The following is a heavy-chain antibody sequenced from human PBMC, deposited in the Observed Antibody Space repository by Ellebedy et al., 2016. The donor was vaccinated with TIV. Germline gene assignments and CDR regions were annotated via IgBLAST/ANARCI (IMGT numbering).Heavy chain of an antibody. CDR3: AKVPYDSGSYYYDYFDY. D-gene: IGHD3-22*01. CDR1: GFTFENHA. J-gene: IGHJ4*02. V-gene: IGHV3-23*01. Sequence: GESLKISXAASGFTFENHAMTWVRQAPGKGLEWVSSITGGSTATHNADSVRGRWFISRDNSKNTLYLHMNSLRAEDTALYYCAKVPYDSGSYYYDYFDYWGQGILVTVSS. CDR2: ITGGSTAT.